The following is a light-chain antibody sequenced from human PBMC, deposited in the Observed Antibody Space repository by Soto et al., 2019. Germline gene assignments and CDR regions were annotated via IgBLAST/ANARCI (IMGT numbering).Light chain of an antibody. V-gene: IGKV1-9*01. CDR1: QGIGTY. CDR3: QQVDSYPRT. J-gene: IGKJ1*01. CDR2: ASS. Sequence: GDRVTVTCRASQGIGTYLVWYQQKSGKAPTVLIYASSTLQTGVPSRFSGSGSGTDFSLTISSLHPEDVAAYYCQQVDSYPRTFGQGTKVDIK.